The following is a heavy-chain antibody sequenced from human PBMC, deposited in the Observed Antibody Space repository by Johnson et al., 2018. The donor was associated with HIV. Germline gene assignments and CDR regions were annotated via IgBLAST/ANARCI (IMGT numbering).Heavy chain of an antibody. V-gene: IGHV3-30*02. Sequence: QMQLVESGGGVVQPGGSLRLSCAASGFTFADYGMHWVRQPPGKGLEWVAFIAHDESITHYADSVKGRFTMSRDNSKNTLYLHMKSLRPEDTSIYYCAKDDNLGVWYSDAFDVWGQGTVVTVS. CDR3: AKDDNLGVWYSDAFDV. CDR1: GFTFADYG. D-gene: IGHD6-19*01. J-gene: IGHJ3*01. CDR2: IAHDESIT.